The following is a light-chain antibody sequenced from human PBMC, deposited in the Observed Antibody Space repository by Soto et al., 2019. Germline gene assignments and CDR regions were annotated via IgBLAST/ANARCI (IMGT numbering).Light chain of an antibody. Sequence: QSALTQPASVSGSPGQSITISCTGSSSDVGGYDYVSWYQQHPGKAPKLMIYEVSNRPSGVSSRFSGSKSGNTASLTISGLRTDDEADYFCSSYTSRATVVFGTGTKVTVL. CDR3: SSYTSRATVV. CDR1: SSDVGGYDY. J-gene: IGLJ1*01. V-gene: IGLV2-14*01. CDR2: EVS.